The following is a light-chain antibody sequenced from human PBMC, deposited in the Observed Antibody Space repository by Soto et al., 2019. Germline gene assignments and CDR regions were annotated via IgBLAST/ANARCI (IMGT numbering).Light chain of an antibody. J-gene: IGKJ1*01. V-gene: IGKV1-6*01. Sequence: IQMTQSPSSLSASVGDRVTITCRASQAIRDDLAWYQQKPGKAPNLLIYAASNLQSGVPSRFSGSGSSTNFTLTISSLQHKDFATYYCLQDYTYPRTFGQGTKVDI. CDR2: AAS. CDR3: LQDYTYPRT. CDR1: QAIRDD.